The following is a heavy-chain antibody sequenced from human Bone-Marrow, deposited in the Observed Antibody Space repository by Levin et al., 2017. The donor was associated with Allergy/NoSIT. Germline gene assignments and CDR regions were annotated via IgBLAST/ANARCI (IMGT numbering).Heavy chain of an antibody. V-gene: IGHV3-20*04. J-gene: IGHJ4*02. CDR2: INWNGVST. CDR3: ARDCVGGSCYSFDY. CDR1: GFSLEDYG. Sequence: GGSLRLSCEASGFSLEDYGMSWVRQAPGKGLEWVSDINWNGVSTGQADSVKGRFTISRDNAKRSLYLQMNSLRAEDTALYYCARDCVGGSCYSFDYWGQGTLVTVSS. D-gene: IGHD2-15*01.